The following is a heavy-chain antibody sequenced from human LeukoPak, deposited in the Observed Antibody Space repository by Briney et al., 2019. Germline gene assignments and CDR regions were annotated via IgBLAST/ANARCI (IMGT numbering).Heavy chain of an antibody. D-gene: IGHD2-2*01. CDR3: TTLIVVVPAAMAGMDV. J-gene: IGHJ6*02. V-gene: IGHV3-73*01. CDR1: GFTFSGSA. Sequence: GGSLRLSCAASGFTFSGSAIHWVRQASGKGLEWVARIRSKANSYATAYAASVKGRFTISRDDSKNTAYLQMNSLKTEDTAVYYCTTLIVVVPAAMAGMDVWGQGTTVTVSS. CDR2: IRSKANSYAT.